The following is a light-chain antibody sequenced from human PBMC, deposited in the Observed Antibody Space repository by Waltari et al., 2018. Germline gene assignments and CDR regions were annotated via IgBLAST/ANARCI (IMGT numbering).Light chain of an antibody. CDR3: QQYGTSRT. V-gene: IGKV3D-20*01. CDR2: DVS. CDR1: QSVRSNY. Sequence: EIVLTQSPATLSLSPGERATLYCGASQSVRSNYLAWYQQKPGLAPRLLIYDVSRRATGIPDRFSGSGSGTDFTLTISRLEPEDFAVYYCQQYGTSRTFGQGTKIEVK. J-gene: IGKJ1*01.